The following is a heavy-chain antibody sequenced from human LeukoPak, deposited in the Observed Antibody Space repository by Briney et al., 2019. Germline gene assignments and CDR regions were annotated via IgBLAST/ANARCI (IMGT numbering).Heavy chain of an antibody. V-gene: IGHV3-30*18. Sequence: GRSLRLSCAASGFTFSSYGMHWVRQAPGKGLEWVAVISYDGSNKYYADSVKGRFTISRDNSKNTLYLQMNSLRAEDTAVYYCAKDLYYYGSGSYYNPRGGGMDIWGKGTTVTVSS. CDR1: GFTFSSYG. J-gene: IGHJ6*04. D-gene: IGHD3-10*01. CDR3: AKDLYYYGSGSYYNPRGGGMDI. CDR2: ISYDGSNK.